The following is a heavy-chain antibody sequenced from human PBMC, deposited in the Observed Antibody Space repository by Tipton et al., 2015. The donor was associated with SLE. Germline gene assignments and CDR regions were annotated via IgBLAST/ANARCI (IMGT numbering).Heavy chain of an antibody. J-gene: IGHJ6*02. CDR1: GDSISDDLYY. CDR3: ARRFYSGSGSLDFYYAMDA. D-gene: IGHD3-10*01. Sequence: TLSLTCTFSGDSISDDLYYWGWIRHPPGKALEWIASIFYTWSTFYNSSLQSRVTISVDTSKNQFSLNLTSVTAADTAVYYCARRFYSGSGSLDFYYAMDAWGQGTTVTVSS. V-gene: IGHV4-39*07. CDR2: IFYTWST.